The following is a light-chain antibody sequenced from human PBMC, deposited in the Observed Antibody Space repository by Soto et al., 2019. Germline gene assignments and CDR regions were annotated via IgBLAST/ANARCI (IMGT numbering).Light chain of an antibody. Sequence: QSALTQPASVSGSPGQSITISCTGTSSDVGGYNYVSWYQQHPGKAPKLMIYEVSNRPSGVSNRFSGYKSGNTASLTLSGLEAEDEADYYCRSYTSSSTYVFGTGTKVTVL. CDR2: EVS. V-gene: IGLV2-14*01. J-gene: IGLJ1*01. CDR1: SSDVGGYNY. CDR3: RSYTSSSTYV.